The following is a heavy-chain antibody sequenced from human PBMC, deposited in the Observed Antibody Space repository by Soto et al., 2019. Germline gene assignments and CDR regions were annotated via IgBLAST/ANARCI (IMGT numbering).Heavy chain of an antibody. CDR1: GFTFSDYG. CDR2: ISDDGSNK. V-gene: IGHV3-30*18. Sequence: LRLSCAASGFTFSDYGMHWVRQAPGKGLEWVAVISDDGSNKYYADSLKGRFTISRDNSKNTLYLQMNSLRAEDTAVYYCAKEWVYDTSGWSFDYWGQGTLVTVSS. CDR3: AKEWVYDTSGWSFDY. J-gene: IGHJ4*02. D-gene: IGHD3-22*01.